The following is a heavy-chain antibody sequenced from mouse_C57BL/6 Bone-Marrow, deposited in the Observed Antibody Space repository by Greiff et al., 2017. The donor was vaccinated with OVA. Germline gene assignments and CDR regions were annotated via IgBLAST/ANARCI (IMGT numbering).Heavy chain of an antibody. CDR1: GYTFTGYW. J-gene: IGHJ2*01. CDR2: ILPGSGST. CDR3: ARMATVVDSDY. Sequence: QVQLQQSGAELMKPGASVKLSCKATGYTFTGYWIEWVKQRPGHGLEWIGEILPGSGSTNYYEKFKGKATFTADTSSNTAYMQLSSLTTEDSAIYYCARMATVVDSDYWGQGTTLTVSS. D-gene: IGHD1-1*01. V-gene: IGHV1-9*01.